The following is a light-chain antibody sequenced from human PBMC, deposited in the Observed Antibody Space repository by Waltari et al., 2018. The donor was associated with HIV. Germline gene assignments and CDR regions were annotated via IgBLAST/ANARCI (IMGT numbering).Light chain of an antibody. J-gene: IGLJ3*02. V-gene: IGLV2-14*01. Sequence: QSALTQPASVSASPGQSITISCTGTSSDVGGYNYVFWYQQDPVKAPKLRIEEVSNRPSGVAIRFSGSKSGNTASLTISGLQAEDEADYYCSSYTSSSTRRVFGGGTKLTVL. CDR3: SSYTSSSTRRV. CDR2: EVS. CDR1: SSDVGGYNY.